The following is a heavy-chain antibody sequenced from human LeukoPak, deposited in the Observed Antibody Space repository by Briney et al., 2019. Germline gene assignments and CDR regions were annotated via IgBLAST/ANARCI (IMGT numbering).Heavy chain of an antibody. Sequence: PGGSLRLSCAASGFTFSSYSMNWVRQAPGKGLEWVSSISTSSSFLYYADSVKGRFTISRDNAKNSLYLQMNSLRAEDTAVYYCARAPLHLAMYHYFDYWGQGTLVTVSS. V-gene: IGHV3-21*01. J-gene: IGHJ4*02. D-gene: IGHD2-2*01. CDR3: ARAPLHLAMYHYFDY. CDR1: GFTFSSYS. CDR2: ISTSSSFL.